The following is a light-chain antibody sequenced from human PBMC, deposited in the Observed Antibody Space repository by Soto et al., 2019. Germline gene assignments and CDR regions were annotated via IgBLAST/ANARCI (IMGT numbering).Light chain of an antibody. CDR3: QHYGSSPNT. CDR2: GAS. CDR1: QSVSSSY. Sequence: ESVLTQSPGTLSLSPGERATLSCRASQSVSSSYLAWYQQKPGQAPRLLIYGASSRATGIPDRFSGSGSGTDFTLTISRLEPEDFAVYYCQHYGSSPNTFGQGTKVDIK. V-gene: IGKV3-20*01. J-gene: IGKJ2*01.